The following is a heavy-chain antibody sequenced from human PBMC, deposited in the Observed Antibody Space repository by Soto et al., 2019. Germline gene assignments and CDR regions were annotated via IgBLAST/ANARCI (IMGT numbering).Heavy chain of an antibody. D-gene: IGHD3-10*01. J-gene: IGHJ1*01. CDR1: GFTFSTYW. CDR3: AREYYSSGTH. Sequence: EVQLVESGGGLVQPGGSLRLSCAASGFTFSTYWMQWVRQVPGEGLVWVSSISENGGITTYADSVKGRFTISRDNAKNTLYLQMNGLRVEDTAIYYCAREYYSSGTHWGQGPLVTVST. CDR2: ISENGGIT. V-gene: IGHV3-74*01.